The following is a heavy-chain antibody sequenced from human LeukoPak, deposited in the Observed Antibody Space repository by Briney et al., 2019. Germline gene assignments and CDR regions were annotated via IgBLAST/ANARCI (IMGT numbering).Heavy chain of an antibody. CDR2: ISAYNGNT. CDR1: GYTFTSYG. Sequence: GASVKVSCKASGYTFTSYGISWVRQAPGQGLEWMGWISAYNGNTNYAQKLQGRVTMTTDTSTSTAYMELRGLRSDDTAVYYCARVNYDFWSGYSLLDYWGQGTLDTVSS. CDR3: ARVNYDFWSGYSLLDY. D-gene: IGHD3-3*01. J-gene: IGHJ4*02. V-gene: IGHV1-18*01.